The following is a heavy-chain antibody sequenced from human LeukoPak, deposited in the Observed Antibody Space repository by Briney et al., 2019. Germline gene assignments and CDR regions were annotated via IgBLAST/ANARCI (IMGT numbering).Heavy chain of an antibody. CDR1: GFTFSSYS. Sequence: PGGSLRLFCAASGFTFSSYSMNWVRRAPGKGLEWVSYISSSSSTIYYADSVKGRFTISRDNAKNSLYLQMNSLRAEDTAVYYCAEGPYYDILTGYSSDAFHIWGQGTVVTVSS. CDR3: AEGPYYDILTGYSSDAFHI. J-gene: IGHJ3*02. D-gene: IGHD3-9*01. CDR2: ISSSSSTI. V-gene: IGHV3-48*01.